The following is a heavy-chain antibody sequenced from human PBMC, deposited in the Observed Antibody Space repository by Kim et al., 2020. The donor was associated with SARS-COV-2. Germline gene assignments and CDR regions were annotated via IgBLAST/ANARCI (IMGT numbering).Heavy chain of an antibody. CDR3: ARDRSSHDYYGMDV. Sequence: GGSLRLSCVASGFTFSNYGMHWVRQAPGKGLEWVAVIWYDGSNKYYADSVKGRFTISRDNSKNTLYLQMNSLRAEDTAVYYCARDRSSHDYYGMDVWGQGTTVTVSS. D-gene: IGHD2-2*01. CDR2: IWYDGSNK. CDR1: GFTFSNYG. J-gene: IGHJ6*02. V-gene: IGHV3-33*01.